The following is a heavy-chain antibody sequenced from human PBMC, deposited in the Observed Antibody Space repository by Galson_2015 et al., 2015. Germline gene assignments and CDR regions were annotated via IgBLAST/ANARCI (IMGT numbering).Heavy chain of an antibody. J-gene: IGHJ4*02. CDR1: GFTFSYHS. CDR3: AKNPVVPYYFDH. D-gene: IGHD6-6*01. Sequence: SLRLSCAASGFTFSYHSMHWVRQAPGKGLEWVSYISSASSTIYYADSVKGRFTISRDNAKNSLYLQMDNLGDDDTAVYYCAKNPVVPYYFDHWGQGTLVTVSS. CDR2: ISSASSTI. V-gene: IGHV3-48*02.